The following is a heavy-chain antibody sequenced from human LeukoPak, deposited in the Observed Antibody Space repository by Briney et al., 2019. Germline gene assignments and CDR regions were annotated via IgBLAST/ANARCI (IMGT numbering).Heavy chain of an antibody. V-gene: IGHV3-7*03. CDR1: GFTFSSYW. J-gene: IGHJ6*04. CDR2: IKQDGSEK. Sequence: GGSLRLSCAASGFTFSSYWMSWVRQAPGKGLESVANIKQDGSEKYYVDSVKGRFTISRDNAKNSLYLQMNSLRAEDTAVYYCARVEAFVYYGMDVWGKGTTVTVSS. CDR3: ARVEAFVYYGMDV.